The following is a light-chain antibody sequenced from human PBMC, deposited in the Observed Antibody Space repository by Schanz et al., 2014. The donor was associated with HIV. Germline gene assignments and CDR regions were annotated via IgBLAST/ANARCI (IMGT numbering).Light chain of an antibody. Sequence: QSVLTQPPSASGTPGQRVTISCSGSSSNIGSNAVHWYQHLPGTAPKLLIYATYNRPSGVPDRFSGSKSGTSASLAISGLQSEDEADYYCAAWDDSLNGPVFGGGTKLTVL. CDR3: AAWDDSLNGPV. CDR1: SSNIGSNA. J-gene: IGLJ2*01. V-gene: IGLV1-44*01. CDR2: ATY.